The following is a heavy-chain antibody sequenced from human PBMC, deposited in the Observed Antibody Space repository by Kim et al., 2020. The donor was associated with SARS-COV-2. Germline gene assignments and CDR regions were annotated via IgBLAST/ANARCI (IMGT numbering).Heavy chain of an antibody. Sequence: SFQGHVTISADKSISTAYLQWSSLKASDTAMYYCARCGGDCLYYYGMDVWGQGTTVTVSS. J-gene: IGHJ6*02. CDR3: ARCGGDCLYYYGMDV. V-gene: IGHV5-10-1*01. D-gene: IGHD2-21*01.